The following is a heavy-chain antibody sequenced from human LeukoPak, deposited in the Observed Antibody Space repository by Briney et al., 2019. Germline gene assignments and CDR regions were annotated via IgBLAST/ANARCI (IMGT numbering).Heavy chain of an antibody. J-gene: IGHJ4*02. CDR3: ARDPIAAEPDYFDY. CDR2: IFDERNK. CDR1: GFTFGTYA. V-gene: IGHV3-30*04. Sequence: PGRSLILSCSASGFTFGTYAMHWVRQAPGKGLEWVAVIFDERNKFVADSVKGRFTISRDNFKNTLYLQMNSLRDEDTAVYYCARDPIAAEPDYFDYWGQGTLVTVSS. D-gene: IGHD6-25*01.